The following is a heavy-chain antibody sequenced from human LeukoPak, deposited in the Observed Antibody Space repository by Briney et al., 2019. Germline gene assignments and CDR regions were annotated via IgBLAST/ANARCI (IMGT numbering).Heavy chain of an antibody. CDR2: ISSSSYI. CDR3: ASLRYFDWLGYFDL. J-gene: IGHJ2*01. CDR1: GFTFSSYS. Sequence: PGGSLRLSCAASGFTFSSYSMNWVRQAPGKGLEWVSSISSSSYIYYADSVKGRLTISRDNAKNSLYLQMNSLRAEDTAVYYCASLRYFDWLGYFDLWGRGTLVTVSS. D-gene: IGHD3-9*01. V-gene: IGHV3-21*01.